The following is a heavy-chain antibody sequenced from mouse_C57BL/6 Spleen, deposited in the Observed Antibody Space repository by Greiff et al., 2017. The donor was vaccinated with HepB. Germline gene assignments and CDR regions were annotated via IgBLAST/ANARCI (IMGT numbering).Heavy chain of an antibody. V-gene: IGHV1-64*01. CDR1: GYTFTSYW. D-gene: IGHD2-1*01. CDR2: IHPNSGST. J-gene: IGHJ2*01. CDR3: ARSGGYYGNYFDY. Sequence: QVQLQQPGAELVKPGASVKLSCKASGYTFTSYWMHWVKQRPGQGLEWIGMIHPNSGSTNYNEKFKSKATLTVDKSSSTAYMQLSSLTSEDSAVYYCARSGGYYGNYFDYWGQGTTLKVSS.